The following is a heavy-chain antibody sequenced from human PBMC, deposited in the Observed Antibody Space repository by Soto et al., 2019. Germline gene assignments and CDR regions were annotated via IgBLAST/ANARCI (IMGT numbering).Heavy chain of an antibody. D-gene: IGHD2-15*01. CDR1: GGTFSSYT. Sequence: QVQLVQSGAEVKKPGSSVKVSCKASGGTFSSYTISWVRQAPGQGLEWMGRIIPILGIANYAQKFQGRVTITADKSTSTDYMELSSLRSEDTAVYYCARDNCSGGSCYPTDYWGQGTLVTVSS. CDR2: IIPILGIA. J-gene: IGHJ4*02. CDR3: ARDNCSGGSCYPTDY. V-gene: IGHV1-69*08.